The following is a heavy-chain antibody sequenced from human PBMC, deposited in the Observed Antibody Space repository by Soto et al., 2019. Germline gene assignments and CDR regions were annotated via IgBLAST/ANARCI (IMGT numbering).Heavy chain of an antibody. J-gene: IGHJ4*02. V-gene: IGHV1-2*02. CDR1: GYTFTGYY. Sequence: QVQLVQSGAEVKKPGASVRVSCKASGYTFTGYYIHCVRQAPGQGLEWMGWINPNSGGTNYAQQFQGRVTMTRDTSISTAYLDLRSLRADDTAVYYCARDHVLAGYESSGYYDFWGQGTLVTVSS. CDR3: ARDHVLAGYESSGYYDF. D-gene: IGHD3-22*01. CDR2: INPNSGGT.